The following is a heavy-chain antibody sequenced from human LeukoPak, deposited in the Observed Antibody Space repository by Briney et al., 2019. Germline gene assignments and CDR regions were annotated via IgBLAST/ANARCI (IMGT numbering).Heavy chain of an antibody. CDR3: AREIGYGRPFDY. CDR2: IFYTGST. V-gene: IGHV4-59*01. CDR1: NGSISSYY. J-gene: IGHJ4*02. D-gene: IGHD1-26*01. Sequence: PSETLSLTCTVSNGSISSYYWNWIRQPPGKGLEWIAYIFYTGSTNYNPSLKSRATISVDPSKKQISLKLRSVTAADTAVYYCAREIGYGRPFDYWGQGTLVTVSP.